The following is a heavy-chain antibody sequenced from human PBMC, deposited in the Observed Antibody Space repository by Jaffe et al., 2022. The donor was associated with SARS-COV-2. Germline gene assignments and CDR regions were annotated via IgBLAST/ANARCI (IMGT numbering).Heavy chain of an antibody. CDR1: GGSISSSSYY. CDR2: IYYSGST. CDR3: ARHSPASSSWYLAYPFDP. D-gene: IGHD6-13*01. V-gene: IGHV4-39*01. J-gene: IGHJ5*02. Sequence: QLQLQESGPGLVKPSETLSLTCTVSGGSISSSSYYWGWIRQPPGKGLEWIGSIYYSGSTYYNPSLKSRVTISVDTSKNQFSLKLSSVTAADTAVYYCARHSPASSSWYLAYPFDPWGQGTLVTVSS.